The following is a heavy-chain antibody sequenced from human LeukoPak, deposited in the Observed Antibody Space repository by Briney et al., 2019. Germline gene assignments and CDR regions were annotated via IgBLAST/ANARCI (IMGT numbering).Heavy chain of an antibody. Sequence: GRSLRLSCSASGFTFSSYGMHWVRQAPGKGLDWVAVVWYEGTNKYYADSVRGRFTISRDNSKNTLYLQMNSLRAEDTAVYYCARDRKYSSGWYWFDPWGQGTLVTVSS. J-gene: IGHJ5*02. D-gene: IGHD6-19*01. V-gene: IGHV3-33*01. CDR3: ARDRKYSSGWYWFDP. CDR2: VWYEGTNK. CDR1: GFTFSSYG.